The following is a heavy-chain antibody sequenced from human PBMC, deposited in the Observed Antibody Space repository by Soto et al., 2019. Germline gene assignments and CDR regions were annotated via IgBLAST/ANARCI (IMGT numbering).Heavy chain of an antibody. Sequence: QVQLQQWGAGLLKPSETLSLTCAVYGGSFSGYYWSWIRQPPGKGLEWMGQINHSGRTNYNPSLKCRVNIAVATSKNQFALKLSSVTAADPAVYYCATGLLVLSGWCEPWGLGSLVTVSS. J-gene: IGHJ5*02. CDR2: INHSGRT. CDR3: ATGLLVLSGWCEP. D-gene: IGHD2-21*02. V-gene: IGHV4-34*01. CDR1: GGSFSGYY.